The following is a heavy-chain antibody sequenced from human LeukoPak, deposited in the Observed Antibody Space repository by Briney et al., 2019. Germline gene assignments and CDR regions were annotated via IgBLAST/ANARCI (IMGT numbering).Heavy chain of an antibody. CDR1: GFTFSSYG. CDR3: ARGRYSSSWYRY. D-gene: IGHD6-13*01. CDR2: ISSTSTYI. V-gene: IGHV3-21*06. J-gene: IGHJ4*02. Sequence: GGSLRLSCAASGFTFSSYGMHWASQAPGEGLEWGSSISSTSTYIYYTDSVKGPFTISKDKAKNSLYLQMDSLRAEDTAVYYCARGRYSSSWYRYWGQGTLVTVSS.